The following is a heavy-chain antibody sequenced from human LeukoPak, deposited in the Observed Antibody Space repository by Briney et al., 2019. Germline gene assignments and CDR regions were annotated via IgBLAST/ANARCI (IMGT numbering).Heavy chain of an antibody. J-gene: IGHJ4*02. Sequence: SVKVSCKASGGTFSSYAISWVRQAPGQGLAWMGRIIPIFGTANYAQKFQGRVTITTDESTSTAYMELSSLRSEDTAVYYCAVTWPLGYYYFGYWGQGTLVTVSS. V-gene: IGHV1-69*05. CDR1: GGTFSSYA. D-gene: IGHD7-27*01. CDR2: IIPIFGTA. CDR3: AVTWPLGYYYFGY.